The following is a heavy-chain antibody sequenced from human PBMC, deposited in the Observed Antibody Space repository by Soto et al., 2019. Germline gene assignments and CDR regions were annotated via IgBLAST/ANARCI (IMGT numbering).Heavy chain of an antibody. Sequence: EVQLVESGGGLVKPGGSLRLSCAASGFTFSSYSMNWVRQAPGKGLEWVSSISSSSSYIYYADSVKGRFTISRDNSKNTLYLQMNSLRAEDTAVYYCARARGDIDYWGQGTLVTVSS. CDR3: ARARGDIDY. D-gene: IGHD2-21*01. J-gene: IGHJ4*02. CDR1: GFTFSSYS. CDR2: ISSSSSYI. V-gene: IGHV3-21*01.